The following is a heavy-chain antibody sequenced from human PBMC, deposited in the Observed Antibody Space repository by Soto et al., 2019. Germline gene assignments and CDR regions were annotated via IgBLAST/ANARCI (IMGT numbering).Heavy chain of an antibody. Sequence: VQLVESGGGVVQPGRSLRLSCAASGFTFSNFAMHWVRQAPGKGLEWVAVISYDGSHTYYADSVKGRFTISRDTSNNTLYLQMNTLRAEDTAVYYCVKNYYTSGSYYNSLDYWGQGTLVTFSS. CDR2: ISYDGSHT. CDR1: GFTFSNFA. D-gene: IGHD3-10*01. CDR3: VKNYYTSGSYYNSLDY. J-gene: IGHJ4*02. V-gene: IGHV3-30*18.